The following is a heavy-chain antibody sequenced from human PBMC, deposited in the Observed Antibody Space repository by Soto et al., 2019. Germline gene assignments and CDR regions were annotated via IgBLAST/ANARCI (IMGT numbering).Heavy chain of an antibody. CDR2: MNPNSGNT. J-gene: IGHJ4*02. V-gene: IGHV1-8*01. CDR3: ARGPSSRGAARRLGVFYFDY. Sequence: ASVKVSCKASGYTFTSYDINWVRQATGQGLEWMGWMNPNSGNTGYAQKFQGRVTMTRNTSISTAYMELSSLRSEDTAVYYCARGPSSRGAARRLGVFYFDYWGQGTLVTVSS. D-gene: IGHD6-6*01. CDR1: GYTFTSYD.